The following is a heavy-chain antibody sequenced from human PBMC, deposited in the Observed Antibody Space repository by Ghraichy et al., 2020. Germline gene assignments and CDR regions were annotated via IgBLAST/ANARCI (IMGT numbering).Heavy chain of an antibody. CDR2: INHSGST. CDR3: ARGYCSGGSCYPFDY. V-gene: IGHV4-34*01. J-gene: IGHJ4*02. CDR1: GGSFSGYY. D-gene: IGHD2-15*01. Sequence: ESLNISCAVYGGSFSGYYWSWIRQPPGKGLEWIGEINHSGSTNYNPSLKSRVTISVDTSKNQFSLKLSSVTAADTAVYYCARGYCSGGSCYPFDYWGQGTLVTVSS.